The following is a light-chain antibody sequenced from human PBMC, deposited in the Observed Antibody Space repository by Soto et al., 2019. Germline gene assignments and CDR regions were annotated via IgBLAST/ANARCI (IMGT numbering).Light chain of an antibody. V-gene: IGKV4-1*01. CDR1: QSVLYSSNNKNY. CDR3: QQYYSTPRT. CDR2: WAS. Sequence: DIVMTQSPDSLAVSLGERATINCKSSQSVLYSSNNKNYLAWYQQKPGQPPKLLIYWASTRESGVSDRFSGSGSGRDFTLTISSLQAEDVAVYYCQQYYSTPRTFGQGTKVEIK. J-gene: IGKJ1*01.